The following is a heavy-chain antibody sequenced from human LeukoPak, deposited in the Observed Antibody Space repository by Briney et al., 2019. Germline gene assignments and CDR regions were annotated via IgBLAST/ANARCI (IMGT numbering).Heavy chain of an antibody. V-gene: IGHV3-11*03. CDR3: ARCYDSSALMLTY. Sequence: PGGSLRLSCAASGFTFSDYYMSWIRQAPGKGLEWVSYISSSSSYTNYADSVKSRFTISRDNAKNTLYLQMNSLRAEDTAVYYCARCYDSSALMLTYWGQGTLVTVSS. CDR2: ISSSSSYT. CDR1: GFTFSDYY. J-gene: IGHJ4*02. D-gene: IGHD3-22*01.